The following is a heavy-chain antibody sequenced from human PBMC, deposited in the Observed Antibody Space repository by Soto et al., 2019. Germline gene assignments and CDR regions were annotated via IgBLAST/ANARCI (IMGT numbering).Heavy chain of an antibody. V-gene: IGHV1-3*01. J-gene: IGHJ4*02. Sequence: QVQLVQSGAAVKKPGASVQDSCKAPGYTFTSYAMHWVRQAPGQRLEWMGWINAGNGNTTYSQKFQGRVTITRDTSASTAYMELSSLRSEDTAVYYCARGPGGPDGPGDYWGQGTLVTVSS. CDR1: GYTFTSYA. CDR2: INAGNGNT. CDR3: ARGPGGPDGPGDY. D-gene: IGHD2-15*01.